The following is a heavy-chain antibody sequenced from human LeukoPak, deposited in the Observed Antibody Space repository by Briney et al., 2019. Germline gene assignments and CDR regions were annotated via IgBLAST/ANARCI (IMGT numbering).Heavy chain of an antibody. CDR1: GGSFSDYY. V-gene: IGHV4-34*01. D-gene: IGHD1-14*01. CDR3: ARRYRRYYFDY. J-gene: IGHJ4*02. CDR2: INHSGST. Sequence: SETLSLTCAVYGGSFSDYYWSWIRQPPGKGLEWIGEINHSGSTNYNPSLKSRVTISVDTSKNQFSLKLSSVTAADTAVYYCARRYRRYYFDYWGQGTLVTVS.